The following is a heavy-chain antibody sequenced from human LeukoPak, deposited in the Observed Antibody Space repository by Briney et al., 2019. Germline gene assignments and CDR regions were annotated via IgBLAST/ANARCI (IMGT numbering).Heavy chain of an antibody. CDR1: GFRLIKYA. Sequence: GGSLRLSCEASGFRLIKYAMHWVRQAPGRGLEWVAVISFDGKKEFYADSVKGRLTISRDNSKNALFLQMNSLQTDDTPIYYCARASMATINYYYFYMDAWGKGTTVTVSS. D-gene: IGHD5-24*01. CDR3: ARASMATINYYYFYMDA. V-gene: IGHV3-30*04. CDR2: ISFDGKKE. J-gene: IGHJ6*03.